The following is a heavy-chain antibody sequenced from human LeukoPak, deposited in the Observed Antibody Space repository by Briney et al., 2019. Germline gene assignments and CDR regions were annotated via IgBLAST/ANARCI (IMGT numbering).Heavy chain of an antibody. Sequence: SETPSLTCTVSGGSISSYYWSWIRQPPGKGLEWIGYIYYSGSTNYNPSLKSRVTISVDTSKNQFSLKLSSVTAADTAVYYCAREGGPYRPLDYSGQGTLVTVAS. CDR1: GGSISSYY. CDR2: IYYSGST. CDR3: AREGGPYRPLDY. V-gene: IGHV4-59*01. J-gene: IGHJ4*02. D-gene: IGHD2-15*01.